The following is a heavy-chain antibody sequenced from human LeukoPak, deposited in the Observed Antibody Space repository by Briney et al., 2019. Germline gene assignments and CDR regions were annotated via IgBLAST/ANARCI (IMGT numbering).Heavy chain of an antibody. V-gene: IGHV4-39*01. D-gene: IGHD6-13*01. CDR2: IYYSGST. J-gene: IGHJ4*02. Sequence: SETLSLTCTVSGGSISSSSYYWGWIRQPPGKGLEWIGSIYYSGSTYYNPSLKSRVTISVDTSKNQFSLKLSSVTAADTAVYYRARGVRGSSWLSFDYWGQGTLVIVSS. CDR1: GGSISSSSYY. CDR3: ARGVRGSSWLSFDY.